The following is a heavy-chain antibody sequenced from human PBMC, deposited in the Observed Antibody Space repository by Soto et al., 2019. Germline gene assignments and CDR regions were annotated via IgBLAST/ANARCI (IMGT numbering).Heavy chain of an antibody. CDR3: VKTLPVREYLIMDY. V-gene: IGHV3-74*01. CDR2: INEDGTSA. CDR1: GFDFNNYW. J-gene: IGHJ4*02. D-gene: IGHD2-2*01. Sequence: GGSLRLSWAAAGFDFNNYWMHWVREAPGKGLVWVSRINEDGTSANYADSVAGRFTITRDNAKNTLFLQMNNLRVEDSAMYFCVKTLPVREYLIMDYWGQ.